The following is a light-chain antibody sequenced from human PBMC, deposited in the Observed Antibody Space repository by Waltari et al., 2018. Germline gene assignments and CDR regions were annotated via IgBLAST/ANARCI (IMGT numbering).Light chain of an antibody. CDR1: QSVRSN. CDR3: QQYNNWLIT. J-gene: IGKJ5*01. V-gene: IGKV3-15*01. Sequence: EIVMTQSPATLSVSPGERATLSCRASQSVRSNLAWYQQKPGQAPRLLIYGASTRATFIPDRFSGSGSGTEFTRTIISLQSEDFAVYYCQQYNNWLITFGQGTRLEIK. CDR2: GAS.